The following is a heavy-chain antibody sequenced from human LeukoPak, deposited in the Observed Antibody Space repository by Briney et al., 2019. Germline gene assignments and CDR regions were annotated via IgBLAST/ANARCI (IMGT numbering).Heavy chain of an antibody. CDR2: ISWNSGSI. J-gene: IGHJ4*02. CDR3: AKGYYYDSSGYAYFDY. D-gene: IGHD3-22*01. V-gene: IGHV3-9*01. Sequence: QSGGSLRLSCAASGFTFDDYAMHWVRRAPGKGLEWVSGISWNSGSIGYADSVKGRFTISRDNAKNSLYLQMNSLRAEDTALYYCAKGYYYDSSGYAYFDYWGQGTLVTVSS. CDR1: GFTFDDYA.